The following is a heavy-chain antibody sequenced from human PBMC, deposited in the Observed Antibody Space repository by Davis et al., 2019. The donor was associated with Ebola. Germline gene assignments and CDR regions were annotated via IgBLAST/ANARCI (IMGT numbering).Heavy chain of an antibody. CDR1: GCTFITYG. V-gene: IGHV1-18*01. CDR2: ISAYLGNP. D-gene: IGHD2-2*02. J-gene: IGHJ6*02. CDR3: ARAEYCSSTSCYTAFRYYYDGLDV. Sequence: ASVKVSCNASGCTFITYGISWVRQAPGQGLEWMGWISAYLGNPNYAQKLQGRVTMTTDTSTSTAYMELRSLRSDDTAVYYCARAEYCSSTSCYTAFRYYYDGLDVWGQGTTVTVSS.